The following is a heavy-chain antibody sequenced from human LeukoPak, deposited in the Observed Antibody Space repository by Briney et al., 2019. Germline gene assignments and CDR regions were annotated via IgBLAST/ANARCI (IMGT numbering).Heavy chain of an antibody. CDR1: GDSITSHF. V-gene: IGHV4-59*08. CDR3: ARHGSDFGSGSEDLGYCFDN. CDR2: VHYTGRT. D-gene: IGHD3-10*01. Sequence: SETLSLTCTVSGDSITSHFWSWIRQPLGKGLEWIGSVHYTGRTNYSPSLRSRVTISVLTAKNQSSLKLSSVTAADTAVYYCARHGSDFGSGSEDLGYCFDNWGQGAPVIVSS. J-gene: IGHJ4*02.